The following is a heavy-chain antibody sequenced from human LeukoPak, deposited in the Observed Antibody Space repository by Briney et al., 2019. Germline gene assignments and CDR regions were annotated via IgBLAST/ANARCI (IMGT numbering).Heavy chain of an antibody. V-gene: IGHV1-18*01. CDR3: ARNYDSSGYYAVGGYYYYYYMDV. D-gene: IGHD3-22*01. CDR2: ISAYNGNT. J-gene: IGHJ6*03. CDR1: GYTFTSYG. Sequence: ASVKVSCKASGYTFTSYGISWVRQAPGQGLEWMGWISAYNGNTNYAQKLQGRVTMTTDTSTSTAYMELRSLRSDDTAVYYCARNYDSSGYYAVGGYYYYYYMDVRGKGTTVTVSS.